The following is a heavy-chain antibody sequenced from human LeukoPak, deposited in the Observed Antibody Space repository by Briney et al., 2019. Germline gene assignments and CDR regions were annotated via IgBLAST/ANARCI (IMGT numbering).Heavy chain of an antibody. CDR3: AKTGYGDLYYFDY. D-gene: IGHD4-17*01. J-gene: IGHJ4*02. V-gene: IGHV3-74*01. CDR1: GFSFSFYW. CDR2: IKADGSIA. Sequence: GESLRLSCAASGFSFSFYWMHWVRQAPGKGPVWVSRIKADGSIADYADSVKGRFTISRDNAKNSLYLQMNSLRAEDTAVYYCAKTGYGDLYYFDYWGQGTLVTVSS.